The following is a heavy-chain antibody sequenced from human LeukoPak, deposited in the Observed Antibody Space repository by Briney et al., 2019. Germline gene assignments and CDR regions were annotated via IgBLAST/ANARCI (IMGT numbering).Heavy chain of an antibody. CDR1: GGPISSYY. CDR3: ARPLAAASYYDSSGAFDI. J-gene: IGHJ3*02. CDR2: IYYSGST. D-gene: IGHD3-22*01. Sequence: SETLSLTCTVSGGPISSYYWSWIRQPPGKGLEWSGYIYYSGSTNYNPSLKSRLTISVDTPKNQFSLKLSSVTAADTAVYYCARPLAAASYYDSSGAFDIWGQGTMVTVSS. V-gene: IGHV4-59*08.